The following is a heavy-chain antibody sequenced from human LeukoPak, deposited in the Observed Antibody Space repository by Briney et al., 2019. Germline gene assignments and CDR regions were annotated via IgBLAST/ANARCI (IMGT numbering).Heavy chain of an antibody. D-gene: IGHD6-13*01. CDR3: AGSYSSTWSPFDY. CDR2: IHDRGDT. CDR1: GRSVSDYY. V-gene: IGHV4-59*08. Sequence: PSETLSLTCTVSGRSVSDYYWSWIRQSPGGGLEWIAYIHDRGDTNYNPSLKSQVPISVDTSKNQFSLKLTSVTAADTAVYFCAGSYSSTWSPFDYWGRGTRVTVSS. J-gene: IGHJ4*02.